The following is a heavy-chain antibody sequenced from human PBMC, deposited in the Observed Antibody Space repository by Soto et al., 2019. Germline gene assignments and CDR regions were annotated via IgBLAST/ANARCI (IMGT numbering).Heavy chain of an antibody. D-gene: IGHD6-6*01. CDR1: GGTFSSYT. V-gene: IGHV1-69*08. CDR3: AREYSSSSPYFDY. J-gene: IGHJ4*02. CDR2: IIPILGIA. Sequence: QVQLVQSGAEVKKPGSSVKVSCKASGGTFSSYTISRVRQAPGQGLEWMGRIIPILGIANYAQKFQGRVTITADKSTSTAYMELSSLRSEDTAVYYCAREYSSSSPYFDYWGQGTLVTVSS.